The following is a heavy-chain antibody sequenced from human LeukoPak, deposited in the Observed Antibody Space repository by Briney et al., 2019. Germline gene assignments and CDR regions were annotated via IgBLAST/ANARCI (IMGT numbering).Heavy chain of an antibody. CDR2: IKQDGSEK. V-gene: IGHV3-7*03. D-gene: IGHD6-19*01. J-gene: IGHJ3*01. Sequence: GGSLRLSCAASGFTFSSYWMSWVRQAPGKGLEWVANIKQDGSEKYYVDSVKGRFTISRDNAKNSLYLQMNSLRAEDTAVYYCARDQGPQWRLQDAFDVWGQGTMVIVSS. CDR3: ARDQGPQWRLQDAFDV. CDR1: GFTFSSYW.